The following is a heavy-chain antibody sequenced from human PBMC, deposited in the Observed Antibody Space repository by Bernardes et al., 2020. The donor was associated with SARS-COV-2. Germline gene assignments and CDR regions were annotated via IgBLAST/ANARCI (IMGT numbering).Heavy chain of an antibody. D-gene: IGHD1-26*01. CDR3: ARGSGNYYFDY. V-gene: IGHV3-74*01. CDR1: GFTFSSYW. CDR2: INGDGSSI. J-gene: IGHJ4*02. Sequence: GGYLRLSCAASGFTFSSYWMHWVRLVPGKGPVWVSRINGDGSSINYADSVKGRFTISRDNARNTLYLEMNSLRAEDTAVYYCARGSGNYYFDYWGQGTLVTVSS.